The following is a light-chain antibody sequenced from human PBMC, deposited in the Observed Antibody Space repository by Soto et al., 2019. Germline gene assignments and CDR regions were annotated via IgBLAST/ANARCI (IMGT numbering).Light chain of an antibody. CDR2: KAS. CDR3: QQLFMYPPT. V-gene: IGKV1-5*03. CDR1: QSISTW. Sequence: DIQMTQSPSTLSAFVGDRVTITCRASQSISTWLAWYQQKPGKVPKLLIFKASSLQSGVPSRFSGSGSGTDFTLTISSLQPDDFATYYCQQLFMYPPTFGPGTKVDIK. J-gene: IGKJ3*01.